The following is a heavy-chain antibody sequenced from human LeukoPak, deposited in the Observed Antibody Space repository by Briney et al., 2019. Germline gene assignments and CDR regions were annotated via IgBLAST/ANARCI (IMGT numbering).Heavy chain of an antibody. J-gene: IGHJ3*02. V-gene: IGHV4-34*01. D-gene: IGHD3-10*01. CDR3: ARYEMVRGVISSDAFDI. CDR1: GGSFSGYY. CDR2: INHSGST. Sequence: SETLSLTCAVYGGSFSGYYWSWIRQPPGKGLEWIGEINHSGSTNYNPSLKSRVTISVDTSKNQFSLKLSSVTAADTAVYYCARYEMVRGVISSDAFDIWGQGTMVTVSS.